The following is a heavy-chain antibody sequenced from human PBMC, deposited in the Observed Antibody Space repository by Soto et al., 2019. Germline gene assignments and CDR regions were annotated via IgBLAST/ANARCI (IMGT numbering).Heavy chain of an antibody. CDR2: IYYSGST. CDR3: ASSDRYCSSTSCYVTYFDY. D-gene: IGHD2-2*01. J-gene: IGHJ4*02. CDR1: GGSISSYY. Sequence: SETLSLTCTVCGGSISSYYWSWIRQPPGKXLEWIGYIYYSGSTNYNPSLKSRVTISVDTSKNQFSLKLSSVTAADTAVYYCASSDRYCSSTSCYVTYFDYWGQGTLVTVSS. V-gene: IGHV4-59*01.